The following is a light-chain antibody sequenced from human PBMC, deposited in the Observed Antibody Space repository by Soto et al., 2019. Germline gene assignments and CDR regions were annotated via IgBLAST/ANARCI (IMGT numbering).Light chain of an antibody. V-gene: IGLV2-14*01. CDR2: EVS. J-gene: IGLJ1*01. CDR3: SSYTTSSARV. Sequence: QSALTQPASVSGSPGQSITISCTGTSSDVGGYKYVSWYQQNPGKAPKLIIYEVSNRPSGISNRFSGSKSGNTASLTISGLQPEDEADYYCSSYTTSSARVFGTGTKVTVL. CDR1: SSDVGGYKY.